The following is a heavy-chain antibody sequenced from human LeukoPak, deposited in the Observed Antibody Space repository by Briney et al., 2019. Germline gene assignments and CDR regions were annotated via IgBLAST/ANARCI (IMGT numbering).Heavy chain of an antibody. J-gene: IGHJ6*02. D-gene: IGHD7-27*01. CDR2: ISLSGST. V-gene: IGHV4-34*08. Sequence: LRLSCTASGYTFGDYAMSWVRQSPGEGLEWIGEISLSGSTHYNPSLEGRVTISVDTSKKQFSLRLSSVVAADTAAYYCAKPGQLGSRHYGLDVWGQGTTVTVSS. CDR3: AKPGQLGSRHYGLDV. CDR1: GYTFGDYA.